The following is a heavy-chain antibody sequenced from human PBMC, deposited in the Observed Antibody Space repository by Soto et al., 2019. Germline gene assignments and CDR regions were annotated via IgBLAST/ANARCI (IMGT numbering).Heavy chain of an antibody. CDR1: GGSIRSGGYY. CDR2: FFYSGST. D-gene: IGHD2-21*02. Sequence: QVQLQESGPGLVKPSQTLSLTCTVSGGSIRSGGYYWSWIRQHPGKGLEWIGYFFYSGSTDYNPSLKSRVTISVDTSKNQFSLRLSSVTAADTAVYYCARGDTDYYFDYWGQGTLVTVSS. CDR3: ARGDTDYYFDY. J-gene: IGHJ4*02. V-gene: IGHV4-31*03.